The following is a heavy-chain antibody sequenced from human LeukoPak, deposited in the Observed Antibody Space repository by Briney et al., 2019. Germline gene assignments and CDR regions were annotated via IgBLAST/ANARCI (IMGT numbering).Heavy chain of an antibody. J-gene: IGHJ4*02. CDR2: INHSGST. D-gene: IGHD6-19*01. CDR1: GGSFSGYY. CDR3: ARDEVAGFDY. V-gene: IGHV4-34*01. Sequence: SETLSLTCAVYGGSFSGYYWSWIRQPPGKGLEWIGEINHSGSTNYNPSLKSRVTISVDTSKNQFSLKLSSVTAADTAVYYCARDEVAGFDYWGQGTLVTVPS.